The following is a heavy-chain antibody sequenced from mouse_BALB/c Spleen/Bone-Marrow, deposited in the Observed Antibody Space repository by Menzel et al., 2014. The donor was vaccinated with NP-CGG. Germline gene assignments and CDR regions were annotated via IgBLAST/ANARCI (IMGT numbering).Heavy chain of an antibody. CDR3: ARPHYVRYCP. J-gene: IGHJ2*01. CDR2: ILLGSGGT. D-gene: IGHD2-3*01. CDR1: GYAFSSYW. Sequence: QVQLQQSGGELTKLGASVKISCKAIGYAFSSYWIGWVKQRLGHGLEWIGEILLGSGGTNYNEKFKAKATFTADTSSTTAYMQRSSLTSEDSAVYYSARPHYVRYCPWGQGTTLTVSS. V-gene: IGHV1-9*01.